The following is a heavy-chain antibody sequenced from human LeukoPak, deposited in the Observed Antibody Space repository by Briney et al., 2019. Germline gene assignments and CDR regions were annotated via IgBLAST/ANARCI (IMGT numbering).Heavy chain of an antibody. CDR1: GFIVSNNY. CDR2: IYSDGRT. J-gene: IGHJ4*02. CDR3: SRVGYTYKTRAL. D-gene: IGHD5-18*01. V-gene: IGHV3-66*01. Sequence: GGSLRLSCAASGFIVSNNYMFWVRQAPGKGLEWVSAIYSDGRTYYADSVRGRFTISRDISKSTLYLQMSSLRAEDTAVYFCSRVGYTYKTRALWGQGTLVTVSS.